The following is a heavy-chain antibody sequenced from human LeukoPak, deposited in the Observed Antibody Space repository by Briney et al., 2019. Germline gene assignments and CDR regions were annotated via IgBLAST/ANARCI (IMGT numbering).Heavy chain of an antibody. J-gene: IGHJ6*03. V-gene: IGHV3-23*01. CDR3: AKDGVVGARRNYMDV. CDR1: GFTLNKYA. Sequence: GGSLRLSCVASGFTLNKYAMNWVPRAPGKGLEWVSGIAGSGGNTHYAAYVKGRFTISRDNSKRTLYLQMNSLRADDTAVYYCAKDGVVGARRNYMDVWGKGTAVTVSS. CDR2: IAGSGGNT. D-gene: IGHD1-26*01.